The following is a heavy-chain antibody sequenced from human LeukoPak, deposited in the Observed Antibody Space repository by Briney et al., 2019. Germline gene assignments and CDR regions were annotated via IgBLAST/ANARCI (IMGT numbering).Heavy chain of an antibody. CDR1: GGSISSYY. CDR2: IYYSGST. J-gene: IGHJ6*03. CDR3: ARAPMYYYMDV. Sequence: PSETLSLTCTVSGGSISSYYWSWIRQPPGKELEWIGYIYYSGSTNYNPSLKSRVNISVDTSKNQFSLKLSSVTAADTAVYYCARAPMYYYMDVWGKGTTVTVSS. V-gene: IGHV4-59*01.